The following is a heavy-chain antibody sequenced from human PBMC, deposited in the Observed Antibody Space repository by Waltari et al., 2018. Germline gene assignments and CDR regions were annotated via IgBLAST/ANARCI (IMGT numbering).Heavy chain of an antibody. J-gene: IGHJ4*02. D-gene: IGHD1-1*01. CDR3: ARLKQLVYYFDS. V-gene: IGHV3-53*01. CDR1: GFSVTSNS. CDR2: LYSRGGT. Sequence: EGQLVESGGGLIPPGGSLRLSCAVSGFSVTSNSLPWRRQAPGKGLEWVAVLYSRGGTYYTDSVKGRFTTSRDNSNNTLDLQMTGLRADDTAVYFCARLKQLVYYFDSWGQGTQVTVSS.